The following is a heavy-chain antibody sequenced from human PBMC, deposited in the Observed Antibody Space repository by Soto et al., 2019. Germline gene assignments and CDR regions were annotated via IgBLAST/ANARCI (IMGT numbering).Heavy chain of an antibody. CDR3: ARGGSYYGSGKRGWFDP. CDR2: IFQSGRT. J-gene: IGHJ5*02. Sequence: QVQLQESGPGLVKPSGTLSLTCAVSGGSISIRNWWSWVRQSPGKGLEWIGEIFQSGRTDYNPSLKSRVTISVDTSKNQFSLKLSSVTAADTAVYYCARGGSYYGSGKRGWFDPWGQGTLVTVSS. D-gene: IGHD3-10*01. CDR1: GGSISIRNW. V-gene: IGHV4-4*02.